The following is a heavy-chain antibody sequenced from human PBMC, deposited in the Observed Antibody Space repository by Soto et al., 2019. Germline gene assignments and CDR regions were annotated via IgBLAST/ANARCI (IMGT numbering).Heavy chain of an antibody. CDR2: ISSSSSTI. V-gene: IGHV3-48*01. J-gene: IGHJ6*03. CDR1: GFTFSSYS. CDR3: ARARGCSGGSCFVWSYYYMDV. Sequence: GSLRLSCAASGFTFSSYSMNWVRQAPGKGLEWVSYISSSSSTIYYADSVKGRFTISRDNAKNSLYLQMNSLRAEDTAVYYCARARGCSGGSCFVWSYYYMDVWGKGTTVTVSS. D-gene: IGHD2-15*01.